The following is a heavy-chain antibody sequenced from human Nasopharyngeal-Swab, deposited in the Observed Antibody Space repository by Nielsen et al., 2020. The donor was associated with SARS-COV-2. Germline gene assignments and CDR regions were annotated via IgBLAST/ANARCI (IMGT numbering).Heavy chain of an antibody. CDR1: GDSVSRGRPA. J-gene: IGHJ4*02. D-gene: IGHD3-10*02. CDR2: AYYWTKRII. Sequence: SQTLSLTCAISGDSVSRGRPACTWIRQSPSRGLEWPGRAYYWTKRIINYAVAVRGRIAINPVTPKNQFSLQLNSLTPEETAMYYCARPRASVTVYRLDFDYWGQGILVTVSS. CDR3: ARPRASVTVYRLDFDY. V-gene: IGHV6-1*01.